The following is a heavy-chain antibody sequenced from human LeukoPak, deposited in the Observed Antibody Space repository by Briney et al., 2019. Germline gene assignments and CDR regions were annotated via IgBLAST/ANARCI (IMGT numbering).Heavy chain of an antibody. Sequence: GGSQRLPCAASGFTFRMHWVSWVRQAPGKGPEWVAYIKQDGTEYYVDSVKGRFIISRDNAKNSLYLQMNSLRAEDTAVYTCVRGPDYGDRLDYFDNWGQGTLVTVSS. V-gene: IGHV3-7*01. CDR3: VRGPDYGDRLDYFDN. D-gene: IGHD4-17*01. CDR2: IKQDGTE. CDR1: GFTFRMHW. J-gene: IGHJ4*02.